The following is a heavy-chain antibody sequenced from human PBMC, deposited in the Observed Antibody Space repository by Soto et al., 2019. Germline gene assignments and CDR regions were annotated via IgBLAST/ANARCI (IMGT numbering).Heavy chain of an antibody. CDR3: ARGRLRSTYYFDY. CDR2: ISYDGSNK. D-gene: IGHD4-17*01. CDR1: GFTFSSYA. Sequence: GGSLRLSCAASGFTFSSYAMHWVRQAPGKGLEWVAVISYDGSNKYYADSVKGRFTISRDNSKNTLYLQMNSLRAEDTAVYYCARGRLRSTYYFDYWGQGTLVTVSS. J-gene: IGHJ4*02. V-gene: IGHV3-30-3*01.